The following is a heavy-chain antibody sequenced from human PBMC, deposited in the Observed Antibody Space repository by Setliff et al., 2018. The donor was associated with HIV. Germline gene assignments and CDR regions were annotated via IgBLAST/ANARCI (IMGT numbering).Heavy chain of an antibody. CDR3: AREGGNYDILTGYYNIGLDY. D-gene: IGHD3-9*01. J-gene: IGHJ4*02. Sequence: PSETLSLTCAVYGGSLTGYFWTWIRQSPGKGLEWVGQVNRDGGAHYNPSLRSRVTISVDTSKNQFSLKLTSMTAADTAVYYCAREGGNYDILTGYYNIGLDYWGQGTLVTVSS. V-gene: IGHV4-34*01. CDR2: VNRDGGA. CDR1: GGSLTGYF.